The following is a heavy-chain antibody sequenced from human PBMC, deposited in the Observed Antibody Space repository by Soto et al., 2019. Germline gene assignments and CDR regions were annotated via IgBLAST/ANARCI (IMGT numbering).Heavy chain of an antibody. J-gene: IGHJ4*02. D-gene: IGHD3-10*01. Sequence: QVQLVESGGGLVKPGGSLRLSCAASGFTLSDYYMSWIRQAPGKGLEWVSYISNGGTFTTYADSVKGRFTISRDNANTSHYRQRNSLKPAATPAISVGGWGLPAVGTGVGGPLDYWGRGTLVT. CDR3: GGWGLPAVGTGVGGPLDY. V-gene: IGHV3-11*06. CDR2: ISNGGTFT. CDR1: GFTLSDYY.